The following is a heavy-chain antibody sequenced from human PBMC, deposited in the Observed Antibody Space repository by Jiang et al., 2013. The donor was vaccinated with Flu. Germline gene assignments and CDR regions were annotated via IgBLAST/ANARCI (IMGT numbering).Heavy chain of an antibody. CDR1: RFTFSSYA. CDR3: ATDPDGQYYYDSSGSDY. V-gene: IGHV3-23*01. J-gene: IGHJ4*02. Sequence: VQLLESGGGLVQPGGSLRLSCAASRFTFSSYAMNWVRQAPGKGLEWVSSISASGVSTYIADSVKGRFTISRDNSKDTLYLQMNSLRAADSALYYCATDPDGQYYYDSSGSDYWGQGTLVTVSS. D-gene: IGHD3-22*01. CDR2: ISASGVST.